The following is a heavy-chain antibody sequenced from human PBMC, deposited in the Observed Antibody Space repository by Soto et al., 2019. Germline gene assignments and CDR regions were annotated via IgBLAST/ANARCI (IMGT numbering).Heavy chain of an antibody. Sequence: SETLSLTCTVSGGSISSSSYYWGWIRQPPGKGLEWIGSIYYSGSTYYNPSLKSRVTISVDTSKNQFSLKLSSVTAADTAVYYCARLLRLAMVRGVIPFDGMDVWGQGTTVTVSS. CDR1: GGSISSSSYY. J-gene: IGHJ6*02. CDR3: ARLLRLAMVRGVIPFDGMDV. D-gene: IGHD3-10*01. CDR2: IYYSGST. V-gene: IGHV4-39*01.